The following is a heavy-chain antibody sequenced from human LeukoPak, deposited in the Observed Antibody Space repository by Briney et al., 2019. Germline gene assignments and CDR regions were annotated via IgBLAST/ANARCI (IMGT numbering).Heavy chain of an antibody. J-gene: IGHJ6*02. CDR1: GYTLTELS. V-gene: IGHV1-24*01. D-gene: IGHD3-10*01. CDR2: FDPEDGET. Sequence: ASVKVSCKVSGYTLTELSMHWVRQAPGKGLEWMGGFDPEDGETIYAQKLQGRVTMTEDTSTDTAYMELRSLRSEDTAVYYCATVRITMVRGDLYGMDVWGQGTTVTVSS. CDR3: ATVRITMVRGDLYGMDV.